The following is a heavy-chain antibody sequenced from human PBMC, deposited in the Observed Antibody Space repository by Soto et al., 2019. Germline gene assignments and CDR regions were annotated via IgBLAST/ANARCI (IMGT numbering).Heavy chain of an antibody. CDR3: AKDHYYDSSGYTTYYGMDV. J-gene: IGHJ6*02. Sequence: QVQLVESGGGVVQPGRSLRLSCAASGFTFSSYGMLWVRQAPGKGLEWVAVISYDGSNKYYADSVKGRFTISRDNSKNTRYLQMNSLRAEDTAVYYCAKDHYYDSSGYTTYYGMDVWGQGTTVTVSS. CDR1: GFTFSSYG. CDR2: ISYDGSNK. V-gene: IGHV3-30*18. D-gene: IGHD3-22*01.